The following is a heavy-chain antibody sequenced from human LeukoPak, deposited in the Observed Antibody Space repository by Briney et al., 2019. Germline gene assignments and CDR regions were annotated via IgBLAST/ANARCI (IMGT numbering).Heavy chain of an antibody. V-gene: IGHV3-30*02. J-gene: IGHJ4*02. CDR2: IRYDGGTK. Sequence: GGSLRLSCLASGFRFSSCGMRWVRQAPGRGLELVSFIRYDGGTKYYADSVTGRFTISRDNSKNTVYLEMNGLRGEDTAVYYCARDFKLADFWSGYPDYWGQGTLVTVSS. CDR3: ARDFKLADFWSGYPDY. D-gene: IGHD3-3*01. CDR1: GFRFSSCG.